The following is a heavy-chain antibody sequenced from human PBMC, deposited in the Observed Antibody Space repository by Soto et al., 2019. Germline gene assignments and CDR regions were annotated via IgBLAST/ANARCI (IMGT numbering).Heavy chain of an antibody. V-gene: IGHV3-15*01. CDR1: GLTFSNVW. J-gene: IGHJ4*02. D-gene: IGHD5-18*01. CDR3: AITAMINRDSSTSFDY. Sequence: EVQLVESGGGSVKPGGSLRLSCAASGLTFSNVWMTWVRQAPGKGLEWVGCIKSKSDGETADVAAPVKARFTISRDDSKNTVFLEMNSLKSEDTALYYCAITAMINRDSSTSFDYWGRGTQVTVSS. CDR2: IKSKSDGETA.